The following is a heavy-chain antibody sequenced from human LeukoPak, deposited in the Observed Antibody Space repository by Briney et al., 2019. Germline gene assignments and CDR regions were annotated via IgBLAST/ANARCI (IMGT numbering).Heavy chain of an antibody. CDR3: AREGTTGRSLYYYYMDV. Sequence: SVKVSCKASGGTFSSYAISWVRQAPGQGLEWMGGIIPIFGTANYAQKFQGRVTVTADESTTTTYMELSSLKSGDTAVYYCAREGTTGRSLYYYYMDVWGKGTTVTVSS. J-gene: IGHJ6*03. CDR2: IIPIFGTA. V-gene: IGHV1-69*13. CDR1: GGTFSSYA. D-gene: IGHD1-1*01.